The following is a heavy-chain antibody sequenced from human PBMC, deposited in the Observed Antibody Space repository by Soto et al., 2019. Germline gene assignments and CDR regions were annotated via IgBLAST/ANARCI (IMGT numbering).Heavy chain of an antibody. CDR1: GFTFKNYG. CDR2: ITGRGVSS. J-gene: IGHJ3*02. CDR3: APHPAVAADHDTFDI. D-gene: IGHD6-19*01. Sequence: EVQLLESGGGLVQPGGSLRVSCAASGFTFKNYGLNWVRQAPGKGLAWVSAITGRGVSSYYADSVKGRFTISSDNSKNTLYLQMNSLRAQDTALSYCAPHPAVAADHDTFDIWRQATMVTVSS. V-gene: IGHV3-23*01.